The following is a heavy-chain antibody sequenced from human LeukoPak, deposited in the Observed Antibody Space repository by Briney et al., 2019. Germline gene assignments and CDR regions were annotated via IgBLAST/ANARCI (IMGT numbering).Heavy chain of an antibody. CDR1: GGSISSSSYY. CDR3: ARDSSGTLSGGGWFDP. CDR2: IYYSGST. D-gene: IGHD6-19*01. J-gene: IGHJ5*02. V-gene: IGHV4-39*02. Sequence: RSSETLSLTCTVSGGSISSSSYYWGWIRQPPGKGLEWIGSIYYSGSTYHNPSLKSRVTISVDTSKNQFSLNLTSVTAADTAVYYCARDSSGTLSGGGWFDPWGQGTLVTVSS.